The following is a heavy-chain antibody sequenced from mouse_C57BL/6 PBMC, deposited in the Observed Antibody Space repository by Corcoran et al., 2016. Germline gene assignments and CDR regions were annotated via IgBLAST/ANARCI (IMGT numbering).Heavy chain of an antibody. CDR3: ARKGIFLPYGSSPYFDV. Sequence: EVQLQQSGPELVKPGASVKISCKASGYTFTDYYMNWVKQSHGKSLEWIGDINPNNGGTSYNQKFKGKATSTVDKSSSTAYMELRSLTSEDSAVYYCARKGIFLPYGSSPYFDVWGTGTTVTVSS. V-gene: IGHV1-26*01. J-gene: IGHJ1*03. CDR2: INPNNGGT. CDR1: GYTFTDYY. D-gene: IGHD1-1*01.